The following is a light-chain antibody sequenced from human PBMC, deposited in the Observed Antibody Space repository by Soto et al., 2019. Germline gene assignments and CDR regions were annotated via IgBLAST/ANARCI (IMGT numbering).Light chain of an antibody. CDR2: GAS. CDR3: QQYVTSPRT. J-gene: IGKJ1*01. Sequence: EIVLTQSPGTLSLSPGERATLSCRASQSVSSSYLAWYQQKPGQAPRLLTYGASSRATGIPDRFSGSGSGTDFTLTIGRLEPEDFAVYYCQQYVTSPRTFGQGTKVDI. CDR1: QSVSSSY. V-gene: IGKV3-20*01.